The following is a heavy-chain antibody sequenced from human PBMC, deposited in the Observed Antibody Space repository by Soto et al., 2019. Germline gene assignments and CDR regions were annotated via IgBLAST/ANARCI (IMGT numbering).Heavy chain of an antibody. CDR2: INHSGST. Sequence: PSETLSLTCAVYGGSFSGYYWSWIRQPPGKGLGWIGEINHSGSTNYNPSLKSRVTISVDTSKNQFSLKLSSVTAADTAVYYCARRKAAAGTFLSFYYYGMDVWGRGTTVTSP. V-gene: IGHV4-34*01. CDR3: ARRKAAAGTFLSFYYYGMDV. D-gene: IGHD6-13*01. CDR1: GGSFSGYY. J-gene: IGHJ6*02.